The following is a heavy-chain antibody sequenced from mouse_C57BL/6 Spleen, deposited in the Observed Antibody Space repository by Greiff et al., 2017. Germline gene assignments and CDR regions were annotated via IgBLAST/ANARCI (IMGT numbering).Heavy chain of an antibody. CDR2: IRNKANNHAT. V-gene: IGHV6-6*01. J-gene: IGHJ1*03. CDR1: GFTFSDAW. D-gene: IGHD2-5*01. CDR3: TRLFYSNYWYFGV. Sequence: EVQLVESGGGLVQPGGSMKLSCAASGFTFSDAWMDWVRQSPEKGLEWVAEIRNKANNHATYYAESVKGRFTISRDDSKSSVYLQMNSLRAEDTGIYYCTRLFYSNYWYFGVWGTGTTVPVSS.